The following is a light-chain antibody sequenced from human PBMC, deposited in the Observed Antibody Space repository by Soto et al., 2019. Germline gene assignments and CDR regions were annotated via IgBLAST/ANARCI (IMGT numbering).Light chain of an antibody. CDR1: QSVSSN. CDR2: GAS. V-gene: IGKV3-15*01. J-gene: IGKJ2*01. Sequence: EIVMTQSPATLSVSPGERATLSCRASQSVSSNLAWYQQKPGQAPRLLIYGASTSATDVPARFSGSGSGTEFTLTVSSLQSEDFAVYFCQQYNNRPPVTFGQGTKLEIK. CDR3: QQYNNRPPVT.